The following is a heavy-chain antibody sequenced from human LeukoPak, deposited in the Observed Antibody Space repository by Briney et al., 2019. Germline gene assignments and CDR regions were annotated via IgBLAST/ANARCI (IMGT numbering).Heavy chain of an antibody. CDR2: ISGSGDNT. J-gene: IGHJ4*02. V-gene: IGHV3-23*01. CDR3: AKTPDIDMIEVGTSFDY. CDR1: GFTIDDYA. D-gene: IGHD3-22*01. Sequence: GGSLRLSCAASGFTIDDYAMHWVRQSPGKGLEWVSVISGSGDNTYYADSVKGRFTISRDNSKNTLHLQMNNLRAEDTALYYCAKTPDIDMIEVGTSFDYWSQGTLVSVST.